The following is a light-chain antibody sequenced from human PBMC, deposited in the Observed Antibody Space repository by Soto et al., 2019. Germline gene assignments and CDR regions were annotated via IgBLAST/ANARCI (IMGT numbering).Light chain of an antibody. V-gene: IGLV3-9*01. J-gene: IGLJ3*02. CDR1: NIGSKT. CDR2: RDS. Sequence: SYELTQPLSVSVALGQTARITCGGNNIGSKTVHWYQQKPGQAPVLVIYRDSNRPSRSPERFSGSNSGNTATLTISRAQAGDEADYYCQVWDSSTARVFGGGTKVTVL. CDR3: QVWDSSTARV.